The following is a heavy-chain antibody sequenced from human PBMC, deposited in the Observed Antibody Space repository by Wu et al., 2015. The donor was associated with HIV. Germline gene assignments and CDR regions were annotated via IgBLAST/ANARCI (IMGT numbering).Heavy chain of an antibody. Sequence: QPVESGAEVKKPGSSLKVSCKTSGGTFRSHYTSWVRQAPGQGLVWMARIAPMIGTRDIAQNFQDRVTITADDSTNTAYMELSSLRSEDTAVYFCARDLGDDFAVRGFYWYMDVWGRGTAITVSS. V-gene: IGHV1-69*11. CDR1: GGTFRSHY. CDR3: ARDLGDDFAVRGFYWYMDV. J-gene: IGHJ6*03. CDR2: IAPMIGTR. D-gene: IGHD2-21*01.